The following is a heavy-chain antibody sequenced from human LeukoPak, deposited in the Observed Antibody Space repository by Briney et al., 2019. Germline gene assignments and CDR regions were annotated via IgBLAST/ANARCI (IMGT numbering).Heavy chain of an antibody. CDR3: ARSDYGSGSYSHASRPRHKNNWFDP. Sequence: TGGSLRLSCAASGFTFSTYAMSWIRQSPGKGLEWIGEINHGGSTNYNPSLKTRVTISVDTSKNQFSLKLSSVTAADTAVYYCARSDYGSGSYSHASRPRHKNNWFDPWGQGTLVTVSS. J-gene: IGHJ5*02. CDR1: GFTFSTYA. V-gene: IGHV4-34*01. D-gene: IGHD3-10*01. CDR2: INHGGST.